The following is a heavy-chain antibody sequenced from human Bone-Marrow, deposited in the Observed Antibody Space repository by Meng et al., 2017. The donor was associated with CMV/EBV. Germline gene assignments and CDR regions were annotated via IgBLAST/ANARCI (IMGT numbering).Heavy chain of an antibody. Sequence: SVKVSCKAAGATFSGYSITWVRQAPGQGLEWMGGIIPMIGTTVYEEEFESSVTISTDESTSTAHQELWSRRTEDTAAYYCGTGKRNDHWSGYTDSWGQGTLVTVSS. V-gene: IGHV1-69*05. CDR2: IIPMIGTT. D-gene: IGHD3-3*01. J-gene: IGHJ4*02. CDR3: GTGKRNDHWSGYTDS. CDR1: GATFSGYS.